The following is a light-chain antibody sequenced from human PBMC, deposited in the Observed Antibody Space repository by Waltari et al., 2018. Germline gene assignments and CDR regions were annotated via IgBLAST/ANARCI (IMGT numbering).Light chain of an antibody. CDR1: QSISTW. J-gene: IGKJ4*01. Sequence: DIQMTQSPSTLSASVGDRVTITCRASQSISTWLAWYQQKPGMAPKLLIYEASTFESGVPSRFSGSGSGTEFTLTISSLQPDDFATYYCQQYNSYPLTFGGGTKVEIK. V-gene: IGKV1-5*01. CDR2: EAS. CDR3: QQYNSYPLT.